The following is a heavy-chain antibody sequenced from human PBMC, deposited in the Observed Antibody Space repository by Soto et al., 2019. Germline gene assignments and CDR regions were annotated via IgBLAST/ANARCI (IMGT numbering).Heavy chain of an antibody. CDR2: IKSKTDGGTT. D-gene: IGHD3-10*01. CDR3: TTDLSRVTMVRGVITQVAVLGAFDI. CDR1: GFTFSNAW. Sequence: GGSLRLSCAASGFTFSNAWMSWVRQAPGKGLEWVGRIKSKTDGGTTDYAAPVKGRFTISRDDSKNTLYLQMNSLKTEDTVVYYCTTDLSRVTMVRGVITQVAVLGAFDIWGQGTMVTVSS. V-gene: IGHV3-15*01. J-gene: IGHJ3*02.